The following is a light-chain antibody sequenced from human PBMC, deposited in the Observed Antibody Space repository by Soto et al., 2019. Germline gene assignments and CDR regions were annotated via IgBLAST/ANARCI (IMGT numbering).Light chain of an antibody. CDR1: SSDVGGYKY. V-gene: IGLV2-14*03. J-gene: IGLJ1*01. CDR3: SSYTSSSTRV. Sequence: QSALTQPASVSWSPRQSITISCTGTSSDVGGYKYVSWYQQHPGKAPKLMIYDIRNRPSGVSNRFSGSKSGNTASLTISGLQAEDEADYYCSSYTSSSTRVFGTGTKLTVL. CDR2: DIR.